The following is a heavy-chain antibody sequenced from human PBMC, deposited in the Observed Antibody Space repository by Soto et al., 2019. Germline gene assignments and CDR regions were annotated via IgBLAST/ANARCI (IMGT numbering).Heavy chain of an antibody. CDR3: ATVLGGAFDV. Sequence: QVQLLQSGAEVKKPGASVQVSCKVSGYTLTELSIHWVRQAPGEGLEWMGGFDYEDSEGVYPQNFRGRVTMTEDTSTHTAFMRLSSLRSEDTAIYYCATVLGGAFDVWGQGAMVTVSP. D-gene: IGHD3-16*01. CDR1: GYTLTELS. CDR2: FDYEDSEG. V-gene: IGHV1-24*01. J-gene: IGHJ3*01.